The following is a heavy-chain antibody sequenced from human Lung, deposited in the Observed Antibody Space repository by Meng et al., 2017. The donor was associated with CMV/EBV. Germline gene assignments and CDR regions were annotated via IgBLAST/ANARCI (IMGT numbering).Heavy chain of an antibody. Sequence: SXXVSXKASEYTFTAYYIHWVRQAPGQGLEWMGWIDPNGGGTNYAQKFQDRVTMTSDTSIRTAYMELSRLRSDDAALYYCSRERYLVPAASPDYYYYGMDVWCKGTXVTCSS. D-gene: IGHD2-2*01. J-gene: IGHJ6*04. CDR3: SRERYLVPAASPDYYYYGMDV. V-gene: IGHV1-2*02. CDR1: EYTFTAYY. CDR2: IDPNGGGT.